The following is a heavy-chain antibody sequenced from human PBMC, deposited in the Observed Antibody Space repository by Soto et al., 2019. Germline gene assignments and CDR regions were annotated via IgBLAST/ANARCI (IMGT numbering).Heavy chain of an antibody. Sequence: VSGGSSVDSSEYWGCIRQPPGKGLEWIGSIYYSGSTYYNPSLKSRVTISVDTSKNQFSLKLSSVTAADTAVYYCARQGGYYGSGSFHTWFDLWGQGTPVPVSP. V-gene: IGHV4-39*01. D-gene: IGHD3-10*01. CDR3: ARQGGYYGSGSFHTWFDL. CDR2: IYYSGST. J-gene: IGHJ5*02. CDR1: GGSSVDSSEY.